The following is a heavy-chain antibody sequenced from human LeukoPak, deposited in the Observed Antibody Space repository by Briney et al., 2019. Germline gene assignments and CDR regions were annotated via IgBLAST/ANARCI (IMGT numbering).Heavy chain of an antibody. J-gene: IGHJ4*02. CDR3: AREGSGSLPHLDH. CDR2: INPSGGGT. D-gene: IGHD3-10*01. CDR1: GYTFTSHY. Sequence: ASVKVSCKPSGYTFTSHYMRWVRLAPGQGLEWMGIINPSGGGTRYAQKFQGRVTMTRDTSTSTVYMELSSLRSEDTAVYYCAREGSGSLPHLDHWGQGTLVTVSS. V-gene: IGHV1-46*01.